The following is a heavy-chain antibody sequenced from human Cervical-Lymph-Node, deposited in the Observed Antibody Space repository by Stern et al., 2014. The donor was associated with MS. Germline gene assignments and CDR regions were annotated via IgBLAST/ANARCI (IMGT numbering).Heavy chain of an antibody. D-gene: IGHD3-22*01. Sequence: VHLVESGGGVVQPGRSLRLSCAASGFNFISYSMYWVRQAPGKGLEWVAVILHDGSNEYYADSVKGRFTISRDNSKNTVSLQMNSLRVEDTAVYYCAREPYNYDGDGYLDHWGQGTLVTVSS. CDR1: GFNFISYS. J-gene: IGHJ4*02. CDR2: ILHDGSNE. V-gene: IGHV3-30-3*01. CDR3: AREPYNYDGDGYLDH.